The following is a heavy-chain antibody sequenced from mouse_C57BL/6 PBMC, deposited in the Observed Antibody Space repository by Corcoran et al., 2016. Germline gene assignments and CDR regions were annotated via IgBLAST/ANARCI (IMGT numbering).Heavy chain of an antibody. CDR3: ARRRNYDYDAVPFAY. J-gene: IGHJ3*01. CDR1: GYTFTDYY. Sequence: EVQLQQSGPELVKPGASVKISCKASGYTFTDYYMNWVKQSHGKSLEWIGDINPNNGGTSYNQKFKGKATLTVDKSSSTAYMELRSLTSEDSAVYYCARRRNYDYDAVPFAYWGQGTLVTVSA. D-gene: IGHD2-4*01. V-gene: IGHV1-26*01. CDR2: INPNNGGT.